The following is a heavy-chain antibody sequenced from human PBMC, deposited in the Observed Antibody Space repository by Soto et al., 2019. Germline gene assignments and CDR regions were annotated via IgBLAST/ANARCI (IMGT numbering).Heavy chain of an antibody. V-gene: IGHV4-59*01. CDR1: GGSISSYY. CDR3: AGYNWNYYFDP. J-gene: IGHJ5*02. D-gene: IGHD1-7*01. Sequence: SETLSLTCTVSGGSISSYYWSWIRQPPGKGLEWIGYIYYSGSTNYNPSLKSRVTISVDTSKNQFSLNLNSMTAADTAVYYCAGYNWNYYFDPWGQGTLVTVSS. CDR2: IYYSGST.